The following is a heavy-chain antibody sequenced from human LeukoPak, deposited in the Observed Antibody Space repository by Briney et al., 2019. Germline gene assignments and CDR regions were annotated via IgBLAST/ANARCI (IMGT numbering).Heavy chain of an antibody. CDR1: GGSFSGYY. CDR2: INHRGSA. Sequence: KPSETLSLTCAVYGGSFSGYYWSWIRQPPGKGLEWIGKINHRGSANYNPSLKSRVTISVDTSKNQFSLKLSSVTAADTAVYYCARGGNVGLTYWGQGTLVTVSS. J-gene: IGHJ4*02. CDR3: ARGGNVGLTY. V-gene: IGHV4-34*01. D-gene: IGHD1-26*01.